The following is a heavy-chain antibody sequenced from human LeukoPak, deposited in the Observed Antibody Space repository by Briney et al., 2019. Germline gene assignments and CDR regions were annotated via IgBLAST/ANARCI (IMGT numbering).Heavy chain of an antibody. D-gene: IGHD6-25*01. CDR2: IYTSGST. CDR1: GGSISGYY. J-gene: IGHJ4*02. CDR3: ARGEGIAASYYFDY. V-gene: IGHV4-4*07. Sequence: SETLSLTCTVSGGSISGYYWSWIRQPAGKGLEWIGRIYTSGSTNYNPSLKSRVTISVDTSKNQFSLKLSSVTAADTAVYYCARGEGIAASYYFDYWGQGTLVTVSS.